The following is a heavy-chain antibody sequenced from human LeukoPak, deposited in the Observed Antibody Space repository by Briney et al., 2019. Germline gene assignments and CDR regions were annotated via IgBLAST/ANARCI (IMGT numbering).Heavy chain of an antibody. CDR2: ISAYNGNT. D-gene: IGHD2-15*01. CDR1: GYTFTSYG. V-gene: IGHV1-18*01. CDR3: ARDGFGRWYFDL. Sequence: ASVKVSCKASGYTFTSYGISWVRQAPGQGLEWMGWISAYNGNTNYAQKLQGRVTMTTDTSTNTAYMQLRSLRSDDTAVYYCARDGFGRWYFDLWGRGTLVTVSS. J-gene: IGHJ2*01.